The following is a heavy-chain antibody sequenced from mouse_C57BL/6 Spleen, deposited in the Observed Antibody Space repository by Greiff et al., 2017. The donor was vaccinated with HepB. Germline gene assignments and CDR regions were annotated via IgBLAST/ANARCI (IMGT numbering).Heavy chain of an antibody. CDR2: IDPNSGGT. CDR1: GYTFTSYW. Sequence: QVQLQQPGAELVKPGASVKLSCKASGYTFTSYWMHWVKQRPGLGLEWIGRIDPNSGGTKYNEKFKSKATLTVDKPSSTAYMQLSSLTSEDSAVYYCARGGDYYGMDYWGQGTSVTVSS. V-gene: IGHV1-72*01. CDR3: ARGGDYYGMDY. J-gene: IGHJ4*01.